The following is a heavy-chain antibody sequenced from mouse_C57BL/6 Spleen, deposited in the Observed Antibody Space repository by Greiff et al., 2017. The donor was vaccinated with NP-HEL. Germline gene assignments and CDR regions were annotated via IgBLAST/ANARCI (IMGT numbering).Heavy chain of an antibody. V-gene: IGHV5-17*01. CDR3: ARTFRCDYEAMDY. Sequence: DVKLVESGGGLVKPGGSLKLSCAASGFTFSDYGMHWVRQAPEKGLEWVAYISSGSSTIYYADTVKGRFTISRDNAKNTLFLQMTSLRSEDTAMDYCARTFRCDYEAMDYWGQGTSVTVSS. CDR1: GFTFSDYG. CDR2: ISSGSSTI. J-gene: IGHJ4*01.